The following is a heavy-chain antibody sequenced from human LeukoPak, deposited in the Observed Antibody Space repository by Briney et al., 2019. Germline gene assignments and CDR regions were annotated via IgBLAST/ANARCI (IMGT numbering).Heavy chain of an antibody. CDR2: ISSSSSYI. D-gene: IGHD6-13*01. J-gene: IGHJ4*02. V-gene: IGHV3-21*01. CDR3: ARGGIAEIKGDY. Sequence: GGSLRLSCAASGFTFSSYSMNWVRQAPGKGLEWVSSISSSSSYIYYADSVKGRFTISRDNAKNSLYLQMNSLRAEDTAVYYCARGGIAEIKGDYWGRGTLVTVSS. CDR1: GFTFSSYS.